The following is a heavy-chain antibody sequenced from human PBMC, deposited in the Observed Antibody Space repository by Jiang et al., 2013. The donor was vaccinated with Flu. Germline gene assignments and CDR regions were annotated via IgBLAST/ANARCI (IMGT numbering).Heavy chain of an antibody. CDR2: INPNSGGT. Sequence: SVKVSCKASGYTFTGYYMHWVRQAPGQGLEWMGWINPNSGGTNYAQKFQGWVTMTRDTSISTAYMELSGLRSDDTAVYYCARGKGGSSRGYYYYYGMDVWGQGTTVTVSS. V-gene: IGHV1-2*04. CDR3: ARGKGGSSRGYYYYYGMDV. CDR1: GYTFTGYY. D-gene: IGHD6-13*01. J-gene: IGHJ6*02.